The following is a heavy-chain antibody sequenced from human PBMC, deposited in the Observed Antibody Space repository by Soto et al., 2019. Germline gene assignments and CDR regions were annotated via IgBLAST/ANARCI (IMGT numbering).Heavy chain of an antibody. CDR1: GGSISSGGYY. CDR2: IYYSGST. D-gene: IGHD1-7*01. J-gene: IGHJ4*02. V-gene: IGHV4-31*03. CDR3: ARASGTTKGGVDY. Sequence: PSETLSLTCTVSGGSISSGGYYWSWIRQHPGKGLEWIGYIYYSGSTYYNPSLKSRVTISVDTSKNQFSLKLSSVTAADTAVYYCARASGTTKGGVDYWGQGTLVTVSS.